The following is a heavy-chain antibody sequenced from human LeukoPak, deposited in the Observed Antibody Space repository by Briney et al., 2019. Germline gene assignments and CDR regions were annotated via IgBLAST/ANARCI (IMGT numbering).Heavy chain of an antibody. D-gene: IGHD3-10*01. CDR1: GFTFCNYA. J-gene: IGHJ4*02. CDR2: ISGSGAST. CDR3: AKVSVRGFTITNFDS. V-gene: IGHV3-23*01. Sequence: TGGSLRLSCAASGFTFCNYAMSWVRQAPGKGLEWVSAISGSGASTYYADSVKGRFTISRDNSKNALYLQVNSQRAEDTAVYYCAKVSVRGFTITNFDSWGQGTLVTVSS.